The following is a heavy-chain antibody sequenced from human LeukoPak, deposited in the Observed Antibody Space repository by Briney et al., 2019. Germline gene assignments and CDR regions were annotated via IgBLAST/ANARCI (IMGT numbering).Heavy chain of an antibody. V-gene: IGHV3-23*01. D-gene: IGHD6-6*01. J-gene: IGHJ4*02. CDR2: ISGSGGST. CDR3: AKQGSSNIAARPHFDY. Sequence: PGGSLRLSCAASAFTFSSYAMSWVRQAPGKGLEWVSVISGSGGSTYYADSVKGRFTISRDNSKNTLYLQVNSLRAEDTAVYYCAKQGSSNIAARPHFDYWGRGTLVTVSS. CDR1: AFTFSSYA.